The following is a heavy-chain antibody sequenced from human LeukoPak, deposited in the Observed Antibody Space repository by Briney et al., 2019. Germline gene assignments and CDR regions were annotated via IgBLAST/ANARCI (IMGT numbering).Heavy chain of an antibody. CDR2: IIPIFGTA. J-gene: IGHJ5*02. CDR3: ARGPYYYDSSGFNWFDP. V-gene: IGHV1-69*06. CDR1: GGTFSSYA. D-gene: IGHD3-22*01. Sequence: SVKVSCKASGGTFSSYAISWVRQAPGQGLEWMGGIIPIFGTANYAQKFQGRVTITADKSTSTAYMELSRLRSDDTAVYYCARGPYYYDSSGFNWFDPWGQGTLVTVSS.